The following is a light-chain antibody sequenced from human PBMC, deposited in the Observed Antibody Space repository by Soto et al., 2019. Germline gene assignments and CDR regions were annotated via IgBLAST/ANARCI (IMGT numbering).Light chain of an antibody. CDR2: VAS. J-gene: IGKJ2*01. CDR1: QGISSH. CDR3: EQLNSYPYT. Sequence: DIQLTQSPSFLSASVGDRVTITCRASQGISSHLAWYQQKAGKAPKLLIYVASTLQSGVPSRFSGSGSGTEFTLTISSLQPEDFATYYCEQLNSYPYTFGQGTKLEIK. V-gene: IGKV1-9*01.